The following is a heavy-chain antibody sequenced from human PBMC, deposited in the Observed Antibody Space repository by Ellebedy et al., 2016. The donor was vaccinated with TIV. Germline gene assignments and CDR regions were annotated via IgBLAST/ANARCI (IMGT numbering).Heavy chain of an antibody. CDR3: ARGSPRSSWYTEYNWFNP. D-gene: IGHD6-13*01. CDR2: FDPEDGET. Sequence: ASVKVSCXVSGYTLTELSMHWVRQAPGKGLEWMGGFDPEDGETIYAQKFQGRVTMTRNTSISTAYMELSSLRSEDTAVYYCARGSPRSSWYTEYNWFNPWGQGTLVTVSS. CDR1: GYTLTELS. J-gene: IGHJ5*02. V-gene: IGHV1-24*01.